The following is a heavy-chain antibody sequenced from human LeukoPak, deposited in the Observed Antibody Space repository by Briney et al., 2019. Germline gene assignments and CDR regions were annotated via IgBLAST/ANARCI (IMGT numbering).Heavy chain of an antibody. CDR3: ARDRSSCPGDY. Sequence: ASVKVSCKASGYTFNVYYIHWVRQAPGQGLEWMGWINPNSGGTNYAQRFQGRVTMTRDTSISTAYMELRRLRSDDTAVYFCARDRSSCPGDYWGQGSLVTVSS. CDR1: GYTFNVYY. J-gene: IGHJ4*02. CDR2: INPNSGGT. D-gene: IGHD6-13*01. V-gene: IGHV1-2*02.